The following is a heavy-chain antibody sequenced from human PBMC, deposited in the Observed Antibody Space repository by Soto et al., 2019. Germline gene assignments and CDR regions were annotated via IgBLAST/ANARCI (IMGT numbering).Heavy chain of an antibody. J-gene: IGHJ6*02. CDR1: GHTLTELS. CDR2: FDPEDGET. V-gene: IGHV1-24*01. Sequence: ASVKVSCKVSGHTLTELSMHWVRQAPGKGLEWMGGFDPEDGETIYAQKFQGRVTMTEDTSTDTAYMELSSLRSEDTAVYYCATNPARVRGVMGIYGMDVWGQGTTVTVSS. CDR3: ATNPARVRGVMGIYGMDV. D-gene: IGHD3-10*01.